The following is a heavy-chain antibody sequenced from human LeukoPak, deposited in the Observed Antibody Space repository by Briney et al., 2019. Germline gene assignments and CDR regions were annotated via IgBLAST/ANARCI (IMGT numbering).Heavy chain of an antibody. V-gene: IGHV3-23*01. J-gene: IGHJ4*02. CDR2: ISGSGGGT. CDR1: RFSFNSYA. CDR3: AKDLRDIIVVIAAPDY. Sequence: PGGSLRLSCAASRFSFNSYAMSWVRQAPGKGLEWVSAISGSGGGTYYADSVKGRFTISRDNSKNTLYLQMNSLRAEDTAVYYCAKDLRDIIVVIAAPDYWGQGTLATVSS. D-gene: IGHD2-15*01.